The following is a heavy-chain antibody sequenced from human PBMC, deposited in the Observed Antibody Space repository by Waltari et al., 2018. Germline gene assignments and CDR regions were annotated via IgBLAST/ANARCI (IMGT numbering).Heavy chain of an antibody. D-gene: IGHD3-3*01. CDR2: YMGST. J-gene: IGHJ6*02. CDR3: ARDRGDPYYDFWSTSRFGYYGMDV. V-gene: IGHV4-59*01. Sequence: YMGSTNYNPSLKSRVTISVDTSKNQFSLKLSSVTAADTAVYYCARDRGDPYYDFWSTSRFGYYGMDVWGQGTTVTVSS.